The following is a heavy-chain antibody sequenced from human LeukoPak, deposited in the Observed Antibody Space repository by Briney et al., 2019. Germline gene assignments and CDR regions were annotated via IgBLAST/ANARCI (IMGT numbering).Heavy chain of an antibody. CDR2: IYYSAST. CDR3: AGSSSWPYYFDY. D-gene: IGHD6-13*01. J-gene: IGHJ4*02. Sequence: PSETLSLTCTVSGGSISSHYWSWIRQPPGQGMEWIGYIYYSASTNYNPSLKSRVTISVDTSKNQFSLKLSSVTAADTAVYYCAGSSSWPYYFDYWGQGTLVTVSS. V-gene: IGHV4-59*11. CDR1: GGSISSHY.